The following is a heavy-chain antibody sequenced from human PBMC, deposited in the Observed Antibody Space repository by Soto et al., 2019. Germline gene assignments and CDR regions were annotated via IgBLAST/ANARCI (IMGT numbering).Heavy chain of an antibody. D-gene: IGHD6-13*01. CDR1: GYSFTSYW. CDR3: ARSILISSSHFDGYYYYYMDV. J-gene: IGHJ6*03. CDR2: IYPGDSDT. Sequence: GESLKISCKGSGYSFTSYWIGWVRQMPGKGLEWMGIIYPGDSDTRYSPSFQGQVTISADKSISTAYLQWSSLKASDTAMYYCARSILISSSHFDGYYYYYMDVWGKGTTVTVSS. V-gene: IGHV5-51*01.